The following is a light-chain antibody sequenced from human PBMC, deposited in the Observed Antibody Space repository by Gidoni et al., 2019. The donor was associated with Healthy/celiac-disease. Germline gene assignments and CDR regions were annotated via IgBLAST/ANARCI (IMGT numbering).Light chain of an antibody. J-gene: IGKJ2*01. CDR2: AAS. CDR3: QQSYSTPVT. V-gene: IGKV1-39*01. Sequence: IKMTQPPSSLSASVGDRVTITCRASQSISSYLNWYQQKPGKAPKLLIYAASSLQSGVPSRFSGSGSGTDFTLTISSLQPEDFATYYCQQSYSTPVTFGQGTKLEIK. CDR1: QSISSY.